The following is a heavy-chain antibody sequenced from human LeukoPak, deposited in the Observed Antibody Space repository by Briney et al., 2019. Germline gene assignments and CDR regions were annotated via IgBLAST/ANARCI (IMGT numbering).Heavy chain of an antibody. D-gene: IGHD3-10*01. J-gene: IGHJ4*02. CDR2: INSDGSST. V-gene: IGHV3-74*01. CDR1: DSSFNGYT. Sequence: PGGSLRLSRAASDSSFNGYTMHWVRQAPGKGLVWVSRINSDGSSTSHADSVKGRFTISRDNAKNTLYLQMNSLRAEDTAVYYCARGPMGKGYFDYWGQGTLVTVSS. CDR3: ARGPMGKGYFDY.